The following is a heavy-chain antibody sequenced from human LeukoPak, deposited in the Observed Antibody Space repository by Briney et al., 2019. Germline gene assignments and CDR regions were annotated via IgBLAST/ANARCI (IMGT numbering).Heavy chain of an antibody. CDR2: ISGSGGST. J-gene: IGHJ3*02. Sequence: RGSLRLSCAASGFTFSSYAMSWVRQAPGKGLEWVSAISGSGGSTYYADSVKGRFTISRDNSKNTLYLQMNSLRAEDTAVYYCAKPSYSSGWYAIGAFDIWGQGTMVTVSS. V-gene: IGHV3-23*01. D-gene: IGHD6-19*01. CDR1: GFTFSSYA. CDR3: AKPSYSSGWYAIGAFDI.